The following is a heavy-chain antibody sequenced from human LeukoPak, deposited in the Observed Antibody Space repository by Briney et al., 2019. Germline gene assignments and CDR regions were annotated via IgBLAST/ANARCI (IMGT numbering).Heavy chain of an antibody. J-gene: IGHJ4*02. CDR1: GYTFTSYG. V-gene: IGHV1-18*01. D-gene: IGHD3-22*01. CDR2: ISAYNGNT. CDR3: ARTILYYDSSGRIFDY. Sequence: ASVKVSCKASGYTFTSYGISWVRKAPGQGLEWMGWISAYNGNTNYAQKLQGRVTMTTDTSTSTAYMELRSLRSDDTAVYYCARTILYYDSSGRIFDYWGQGTLVTVSS.